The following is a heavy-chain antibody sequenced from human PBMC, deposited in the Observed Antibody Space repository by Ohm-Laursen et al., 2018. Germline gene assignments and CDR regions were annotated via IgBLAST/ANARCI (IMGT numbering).Heavy chain of an antibody. CDR2: IWHDGSNK. CDR1: GFTFSSYG. V-gene: IGHV3-33*08. CDR3: ARHDGYGR. D-gene: IGHD5-24*01. J-gene: IGHJ4*02. Sequence: SLRLSCAATGFTFSSYGMNWVRQAPGKGLEWVAIIWHDGSNKYYADSVKGRFTISRDNSKNTLYLQMNSLRAEDTAVYYCARHDGYGRWGQGTLVTVSS.